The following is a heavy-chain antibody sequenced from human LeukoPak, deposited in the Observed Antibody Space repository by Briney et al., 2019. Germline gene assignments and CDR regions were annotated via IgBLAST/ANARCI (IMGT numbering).Heavy chain of an antibody. CDR3: ARGGPIAVAGSAWGY. CDR2: INHSGST. D-gene: IGHD6-19*01. J-gene: IGHJ4*02. V-gene: IGHV4-34*01. Sequence: SETLSLTCAVYGGSFSGYYWSWIRQPPGKGLEWIGEINHSGSTNYNPSLKSRVTISVDTSKNQFSLKLSSVTAADTAVYYCARGGPIAVAGSAWGYWGQGTLVTVSS. CDR1: GGSFSGYY.